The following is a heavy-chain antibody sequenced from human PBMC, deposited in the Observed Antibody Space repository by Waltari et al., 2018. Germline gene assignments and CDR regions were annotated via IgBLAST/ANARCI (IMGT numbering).Heavy chain of an antibody. CDR2: INHSGST. Sequence: QVQLQQWGAGLLKPSETLSLTCAVYGGSFSGYYWSWIRQPPGKGLEWIGEINHSGSTNNNPSLKSRVTISVDTSKNQFSLKLSSVTAADTAVYYCARVVRSRRGAYYYYMDVWGKGTTVTVSS. V-gene: IGHV4-34*01. D-gene: IGHD3-16*01. CDR3: ARVVRSRRGAYYYYMDV. CDR1: GGSFSGYY. J-gene: IGHJ6*03.